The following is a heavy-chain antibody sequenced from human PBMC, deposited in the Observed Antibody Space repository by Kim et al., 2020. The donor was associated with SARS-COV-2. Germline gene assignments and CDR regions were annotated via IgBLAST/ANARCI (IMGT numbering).Heavy chain of an antibody. J-gene: IGHJ3*02. CDR1: GGSISSGDYY. D-gene: IGHD1-1*01. Sequence: SETLSLTCTVSGGSISSGDYYWSWIRQPPGKGLEWIGYIYYSGSTYYNPSLKSRVTISVDTSKNQFSLKLSSVTAADTAVYYCARDRAGIRADDAFDIWGQGTMVTVSS. CDR2: IYYSGST. CDR3: ARDRAGIRADDAFDI. V-gene: IGHV4-30-4*01.